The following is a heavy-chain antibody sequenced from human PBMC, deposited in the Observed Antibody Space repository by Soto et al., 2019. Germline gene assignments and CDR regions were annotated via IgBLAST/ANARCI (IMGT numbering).Heavy chain of an antibody. J-gene: IGHJ4*02. CDR3: ARDRIGVTTSRYFDY. CDR2: IKQDGCEK. D-gene: IGHD4-17*01. CDR1: GFTFSSYW. V-gene: IGHV3-7*01. Sequence: GGSLRLSCAASGFTFSSYWMSWVRQAPGKGLEWVANIKQDGCEKYYVDSVKGRFTISRDNAKNSPYLQMNSLRAEDTAVYYCARDRIGVTTSRYFDYWGQGTLVTVSS.